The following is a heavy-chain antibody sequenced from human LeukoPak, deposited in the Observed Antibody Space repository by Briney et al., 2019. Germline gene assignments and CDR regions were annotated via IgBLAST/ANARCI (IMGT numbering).Heavy chain of an antibody. CDR2: INTYNAYT. CDR1: GYTFNTYG. CDR3: ARGYTMVRAYSDY. J-gene: IGHJ4*02. D-gene: IGHD3-10*01. V-gene: IGHV1-18*01. Sequence: RASVKVSCKASGYTFNTYGLNWVRQAPGQGLEWMGWINTYNAYTNYAQKFQGRVTMTTDTSTSTVYMDLRSLRSDDTAVYYCARGYTMVRAYSDYWGQGTLVTVSS.